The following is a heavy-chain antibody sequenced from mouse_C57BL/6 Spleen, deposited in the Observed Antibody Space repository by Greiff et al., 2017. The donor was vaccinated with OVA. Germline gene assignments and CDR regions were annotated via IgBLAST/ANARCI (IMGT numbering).Heavy chain of an antibody. D-gene: IGHD2-5*01. V-gene: IGHV1-15*01. J-gene: IGHJ2*01. CDR2: IDPETGGT. Sequence: VQLKESGAELVRPGASVTLSCKASGYTFTDYEMHWVKQTPVHGLEWIGAIDPETGGTAYNQKFKGKAILTADKSSSTAYMELRSLTSEDSAVYYCTRPYYSNYYFDYWGQGTTLTVSS. CDR3: TRPYYSNYYFDY. CDR1: GYTFTDYE.